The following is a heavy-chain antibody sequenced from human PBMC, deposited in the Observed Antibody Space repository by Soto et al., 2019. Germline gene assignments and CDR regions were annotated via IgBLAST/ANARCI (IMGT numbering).Heavy chain of an antibody. CDR2: IYYGGSP. J-gene: IGHJ4*02. CDR3: ALRSMAVVPEY. CDR1: GSSLSGHY. Sequence: PSETLSLTCTVSGSSLSGHYWSWMRQPPGKGLECIGYIYYGGSPNYNPSLKSRVTLSVDTSTNQCSLTLSSMTAADTAVYYCALRSMAVVPEYWGQGTLVTVSS. V-gene: IGHV4-59*11. D-gene: IGHD3-22*01.